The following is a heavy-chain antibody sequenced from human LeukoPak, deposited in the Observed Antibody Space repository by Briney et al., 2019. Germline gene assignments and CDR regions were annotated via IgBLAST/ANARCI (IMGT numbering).Heavy chain of an antibody. Sequence: GGSLRLPCAASAFTFNNFAMSWVRQAPGKGLEWVANIKQDGSEKYYVDSVKGRFTISRDNAKNSLYLQMNSLRAEDTAVYYCARGQLELLSDYYYYMDVWGKGTTVTVSS. V-gene: IGHV3-7*01. CDR3: ARGQLELLSDYYYYMDV. D-gene: IGHD1-1*01. J-gene: IGHJ6*03. CDR2: IKQDGSEK. CDR1: AFTFNNFA.